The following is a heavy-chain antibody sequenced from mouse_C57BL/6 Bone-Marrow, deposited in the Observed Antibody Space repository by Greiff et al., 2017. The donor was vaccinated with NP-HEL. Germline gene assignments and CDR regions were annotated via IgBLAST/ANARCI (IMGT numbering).Heavy chain of an antibody. V-gene: IGHV1-69*01. J-gene: IGHJ1*03. CDR2: IDPSDSYT. Sequence: QVQLQQSGAELVMPGASVKLSCKASGYTFTSYWMHWVKQRPGQGLEWIGEIDPSDSYTNYNQKFKGKSTLTVDKSSSTAYMQLSSLTSEDSAVYYCARGGYYGSYWYFDVWGTGTTVTVSS. CDR1: GYTFTSYW. CDR3: ARGGYYGSYWYFDV. D-gene: IGHD1-1*01.